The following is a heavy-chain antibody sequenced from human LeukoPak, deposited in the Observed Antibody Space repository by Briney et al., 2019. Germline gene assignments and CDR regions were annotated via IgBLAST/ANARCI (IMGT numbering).Heavy chain of an antibody. D-gene: IGHD3-10*01. CDR2: IYYSGST. CDR3: ARGDDYGSGSYYTFDY. CDR1: GGSISSYY. J-gene: IGHJ4*02. Sequence: PSETLSLTCTVSGGSISSYYWSWIRQPPGEGLEWIGYIYYSGSTNYNPSLKSRVTISVDTSKNQFSLKLSSVTAADTAVYYCARGDDYGSGSYYTFDYWGQGTLVTVSS. V-gene: IGHV4-59*12.